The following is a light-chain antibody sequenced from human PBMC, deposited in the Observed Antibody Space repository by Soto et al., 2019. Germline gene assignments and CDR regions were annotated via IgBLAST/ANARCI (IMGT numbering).Light chain of an antibody. CDR2: GAS. CDR3: QQYNNWPAIT. V-gene: IGKV3D-15*01. CDR1: QSVSSK. J-gene: IGKJ5*01. Sequence: EIVRTRSPATLSVSPGERATLSCRASQSVSSKLAWYQQKPGQAPRLLIYGASTRATGIPARFSGSGSGTEFTLTISSLQSEDFAVYYCQQYNNWPAITFGQGTRLEIK.